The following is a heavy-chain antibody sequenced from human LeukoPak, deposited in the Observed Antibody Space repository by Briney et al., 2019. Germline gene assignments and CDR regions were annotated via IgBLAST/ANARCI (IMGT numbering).Heavy chain of an antibody. D-gene: IGHD5-24*01. CDR1: GFTFSDYS. V-gene: IGHV3-48*01. Sequence: GGSLRLSCAASGFTFSDYSMNWVRQAPGKGLEWISYIGIDSGNTNYADSVKGRFTISGDKAKNSLYLQMNSLRVEDTAVYYCARDYKYGFDNWGQGTLVTVSS. CDR2: IGIDSGNT. CDR3: ARDYKYGFDN. J-gene: IGHJ4*02.